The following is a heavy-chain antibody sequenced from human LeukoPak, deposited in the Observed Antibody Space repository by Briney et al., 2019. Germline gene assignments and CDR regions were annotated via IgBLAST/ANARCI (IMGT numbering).Heavy chain of an antibody. CDR3: ARGVTMIGRLRFDP. Sequence: SETLSLTCTVSGYSIRTDYYWGWIRQPPGKGPQWIGTINKSGNTYYNPSLKSRVTISVDTSKNQFSLKLSSVTAADTAVYFCARGVTMIGRLRFDPWGQGTLVTVSS. CDR2: INKSGNT. J-gene: IGHJ5*02. D-gene: IGHD3-22*01. CDR1: GYSIRTDYY. V-gene: IGHV4-38-2*02.